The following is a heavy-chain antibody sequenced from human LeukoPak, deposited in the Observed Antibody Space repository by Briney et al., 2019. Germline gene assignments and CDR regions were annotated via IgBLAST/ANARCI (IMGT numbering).Heavy chain of an antibody. V-gene: IGHV4-39*07. J-gene: IGHJ4*02. CDR1: GGSISSSSYY. Sequence: SETLSLTCTVSGGSISSSSYYWGWIRQPPGKGLEWIGSIYYSGSTYYNPSLKSRVTISVDTSKNQFSLRLSSVTAADTAVYYCARASGTTSYCFDYWGQGTLVTVSS. D-gene: IGHD1-1*01. CDR3: ARASGTTSYCFDY. CDR2: IYYSGST.